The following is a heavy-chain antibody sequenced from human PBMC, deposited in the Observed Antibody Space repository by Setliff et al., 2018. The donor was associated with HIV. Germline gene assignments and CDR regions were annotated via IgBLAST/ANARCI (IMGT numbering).Heavy chain of an antibody. CDR3: ARGAPYCNHGICHLFDY. D-gene: IGHD2-8*01. CDR2: IYYSGST. CDR1: GGSITTSSFY. Sequence: PSETLSLTCTVSGGSITTSSFYWGWIRQAPGKGLEWIGDIYYSGSTHYNPSLQSRVTISVDTSKNQFSLRLTSVTAADTAVYYCARGAPYCNHGICHLFDYWGHGNLVTVSS. V-gene: IGHV4-39*01. J-gene: IGHJ4*01.